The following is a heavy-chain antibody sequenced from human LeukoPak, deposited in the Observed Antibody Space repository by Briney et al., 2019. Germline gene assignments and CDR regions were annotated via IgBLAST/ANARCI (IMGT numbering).Heavy chain of an antibody. V-gene: IGHV3-23*01. Sequence: PGGSLRLSCVVSGFTFSSCAMSWVRQAPGKGLEWVSTVRGSGGSIYYADSVKGRLTISRDNSKNTLYLQMHSLRADDTAVYYCAKCPAFYISTCHVVFWGQGTLVTVSS. CDR3: AKCPAFYISTCHVVF. J-gene: IGHJ4*02. CDR1: GFTFSSCA. CDR2: VRGSGGSI. D-gene: IGHD6-13*01.